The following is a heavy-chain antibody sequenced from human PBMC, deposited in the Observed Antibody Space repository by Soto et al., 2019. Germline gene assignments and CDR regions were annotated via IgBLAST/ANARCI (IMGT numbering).Heavy chain of an antibody. CDR2: IIPIFGTA. J-gene: IGHJ6*02. Sequence: SVKVSCKASGGTFSSYAISWVRQAPGQGLEWMGGIIPIFGTANYAQKFQGRVTITADKSTSTAYMELSSPRSEDTAVYYCARGILWFGDEDYYYYGMDVWGQGTTVTVS. D-gene: IGHD3-10*01. CDR3: ARGILWFGDEDYYYYGMDV. CDR1: GGTFSSYA. V-gene: IGHV1-69*06.